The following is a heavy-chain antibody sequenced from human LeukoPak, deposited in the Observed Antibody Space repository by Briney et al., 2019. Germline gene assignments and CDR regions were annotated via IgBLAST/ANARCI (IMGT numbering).Heavy chain of an antibody. CDR3: ARDLRYFSSARRSQSGAFET. V-gene: IGHV3-21*01. CDR1: GFTFSSYS. J-gene: IGHJ3*02. CDR2: ISSSGRFI. Sequence: PGGPLRLPCAASGFTFSSYSMNGARRSPGEGLEWVSSISSSGRFIYLVDPVKGRFTTSRDNARNSLSLQMNRLRAEDTDGYYCARDLRYFSSARRSQSGAFETWGQGTMVTVSS. D-gene: IGHD2-2*01.